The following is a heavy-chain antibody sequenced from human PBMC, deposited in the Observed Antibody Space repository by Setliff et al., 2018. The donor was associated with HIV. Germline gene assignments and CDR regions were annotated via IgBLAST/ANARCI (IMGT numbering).Heavy chain of an antibody. Sequence: LSLTCTVSGGSISSYYWSWIRQPPGKGLEWIGYIYYSGSTNYNPSLKSRVTISVDTSKNQFSLKLSSVTAADTAVYYCARDRVGGNYYYMDVWGKGTTVTLSS. D-gene: IGHD1-26*01. J-gene: IGHJ6*03. CDR1: GGSISSYY. CDR3: ARDRVGGNYYYMDV. V-gene: IGHV4-59*01. CDR2: IYYSGST.